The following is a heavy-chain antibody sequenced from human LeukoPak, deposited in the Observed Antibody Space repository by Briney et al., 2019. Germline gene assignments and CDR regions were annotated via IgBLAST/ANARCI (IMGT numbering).Heavy chain of an antibody. J-gene: IGHJ6*03. V-gene: IGHV4-61*02. CDR2: IYTSGST. Sequence: SETLSLTCTVSGGSISSGSYYWSWIRQPAGKGLEWIGRIYTSGSTNYNPSLKSRVTISVDTSKNQFSLKLSSVTAADTAVYYCARVRGGYLDLGYYYYMDVWGKGTTVTVSS. CDR3: ARVRGGYLDLGYYYYMDV. D-gene: IGHD5-18*01. CDR1: GGSISSGSYY.